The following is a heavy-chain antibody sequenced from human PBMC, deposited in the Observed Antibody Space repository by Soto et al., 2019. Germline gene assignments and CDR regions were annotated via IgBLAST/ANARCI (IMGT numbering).Heavy chain of an antibody. CDR1: GYTFTSYG. CDR3: ASSSGSAYWFAP. J-gene: IGHJ5*02. Sequence: QVQLVQSGAEVKKPGASVKVSCKASGYTFTSYGISWVRQAPGQGLEWMGWISAYTGNTNYAQKLQDRVTLNTDTSTTTAYMELRSLRSDDTAVYYCASSSGSAYWFAPWAQGTLVTVSS. D-gene: IGHD6-6*01. V-gene: IGHV1-18*01. CDR2: ISAYTGNT.